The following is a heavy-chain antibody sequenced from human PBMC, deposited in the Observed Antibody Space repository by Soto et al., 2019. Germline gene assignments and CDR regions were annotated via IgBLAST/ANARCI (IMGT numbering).Heavy chain of an antibody. D-gene: IGHD3-10*01. V-gene: IGHV1-8*01. J-gene: IGHJ4*02. CDR1: GYTFTSYD. CDR3: ARVDYYGSGSYYKGATFDY. CDR2: MNPNSGNT. Sequence: QVQLVQSGAEVKKPGASVKVSCKASGYTFTSYDINWVRQATGQGLEWMGWMNPNSGNTGYAQKFQGRVTMTRNTSISTAYMELSRLRSEDTAVYYCARVDYYGSGSYYKGATFDYWGQGTLVTVSS.